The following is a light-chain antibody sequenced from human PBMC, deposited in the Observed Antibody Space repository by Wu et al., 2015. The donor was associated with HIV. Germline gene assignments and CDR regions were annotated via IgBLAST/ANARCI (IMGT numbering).Light chain of an antibody. CDR1: QTVSSNY. Sequence: EIVMTQSPATLSLSPGERATLSSRASQTVSSNYLAWYEQKPGQAPRLLMYGASNRATGIPDRFSGSGSVTDFTLTISRLEPEDFAVFYCQQYGSSPYSFGQGTKLEIK. V-gene: IGKV3-20*01. CDR2: GAS. CDR3: QQYGSSPYS. J-gene: IGKJ2*03.